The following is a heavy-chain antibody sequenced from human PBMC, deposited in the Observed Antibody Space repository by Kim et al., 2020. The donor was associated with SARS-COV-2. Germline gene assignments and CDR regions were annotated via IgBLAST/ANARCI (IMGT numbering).Heavy chain of an antibody. V-gene: IGHV3-48*02. CDR3: ATDYWHLVRGVGFDY. J-gene: IGHJ4*02. CDR1: GFTFSSYG. Sequence: GGSLRLSCAASGFTFSSYGMDWLRQAPGKGPEWVSYISSSGSFIRYADSVRGRFTISRDNAQNSLSLQMNSLSDDDTAVYYCATDYWHLVRGVGFDYWGQGTLVTVSS. D-gene: IGHD6-13*01. CDR2: ISSSGSFI.